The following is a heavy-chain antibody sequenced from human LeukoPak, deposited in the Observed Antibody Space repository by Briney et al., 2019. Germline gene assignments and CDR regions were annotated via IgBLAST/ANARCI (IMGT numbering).Heavy chain of an antibody. CDR2: ISSSSSYI. V-gene: IGHV3-21*01. D-gene: IGHD6-19*01. CDR1: GFTFSSYS. J-gene: IGHJ4*02. CDR3: ARGGWENIAVAGTGY. Sequence: PGGSLRLSCAASGFTFSSYSMNWVRQAPGKGLEWVSSISSSSSYIYYADSVKGRFTISRDNARNSLYLQMNSLRAEDTAVYYCARGGWENIAVAGTGYWGQGTLVAVSS.